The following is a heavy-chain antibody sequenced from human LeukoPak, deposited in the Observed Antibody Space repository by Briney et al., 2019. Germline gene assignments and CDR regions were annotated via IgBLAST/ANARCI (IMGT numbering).Heavy chain of an antibody. V-gene: IGHV3-30*04. J-gene: IGHJ5*02. D-gene: IGHD4-17*01. CDR1: GFTFSSYA. CDR2: IFYDGSIQ. Sequence: SGGSLRLSCAVSGFTFSSYAMHWVRQAPGKGLEWVAVIFYDGSIQYHADSVKGRFTISRDNSKNTLYLQMNSLRAEDTAVYYCAKGGIAQDYGDYVGGGDWFDPWGQGTLVTVSS. CDR3: AKGGIAQDYGDYVGGGDWFDP.